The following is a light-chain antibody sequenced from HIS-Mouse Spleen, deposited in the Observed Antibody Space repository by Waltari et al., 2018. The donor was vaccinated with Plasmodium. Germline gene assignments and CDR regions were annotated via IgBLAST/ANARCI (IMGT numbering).Light chain of an antibody. J-gene: IGKJ1*01. Sequence: EIVMTQSPATLSVSPGERATLSCRASQSGSSNLAWYQQKPGQAPRRLISGASTRATGIPARCSGSGSGTEFTLTISSMQSEDFAVYYCQQYNNWPRGTFGQGTKVEIK. CDR3: QQYNNWPRGT. V-gene: IGKV3-15*01. CDR2: GAS. CDR1: QSGSSN.